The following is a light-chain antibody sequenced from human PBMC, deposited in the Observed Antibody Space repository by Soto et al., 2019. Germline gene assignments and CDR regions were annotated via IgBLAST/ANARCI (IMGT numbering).Light chain of an antibody. CDR1: QSVSSN. CDR2: GAS. Sequence: KMMSQSSRTPSLSSGGKKNPSLRGRQSVSSNLAWYQQKSGQAPRLLIYGASTRVTGIPARFSGSGSGTEFTLTISGLQSEDFAIYYCQQYNNWPPVTFGQGTRLEIK. CDR3: QQYNNWPPVT. V-gene: IGKV3-15*01. J-gene: IGKJ5*01.